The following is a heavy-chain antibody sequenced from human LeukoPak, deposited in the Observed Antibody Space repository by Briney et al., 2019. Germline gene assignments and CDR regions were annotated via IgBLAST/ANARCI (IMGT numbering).Heavy chain of an antibody. CDR2: IYHSGST. CDR1: GGSISSSNW. Sequence: SETLSLTCAVSGGSISSSNWWSWVRPPPGKGLEWIGEIYHSGSTNYNPSLKSRVTISVDKSKNQFSLKLTSVTAADTAVYYCARNHYGHPLDYWGQGTLVTVSS. D-gene: IGHD4-17*01. CDR3: ARNHYGHPLDY. V-gene: IGHV4-4*02. J-gene: IGHJ4*02.